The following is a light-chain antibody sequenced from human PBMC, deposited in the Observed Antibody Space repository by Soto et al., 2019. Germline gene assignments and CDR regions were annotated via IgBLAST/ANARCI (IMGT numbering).Light chain of an antibody. Sequence: EIVLTQSPGTLSLSPGERATLSCRASQSVSSSYLAWYQQKPGQAPRLLIYGASSRATGIPDRFSGSGSGTDFTLTISRLEPEDLAVYYCQQHGSSPTFGQGTKVEI. CDR3: QQHGSSPT. V-gene: IGKV3-20*01. CDR2: GAS. J-gene: IGKJ1*01. CDR1: QSVSSSY.